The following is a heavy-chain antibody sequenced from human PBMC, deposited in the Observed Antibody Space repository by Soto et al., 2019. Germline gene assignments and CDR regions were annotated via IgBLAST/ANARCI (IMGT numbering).Heavy chain of an antibody. Sequence: HPGGALRGSCADSGFTFSSYGIHWGRQAPGKGLEWVAVISYDGSNKYYADSVKGRFTISRDNSKNTLYLQMNSLRAEDTTVYYCAKPWPRVVSENAFDIWGQGTIVPVS. CDR2: ISYDGSNK. J-gene: IGHJ3*02. V-gene: IGHV3-30*18. D-gene: IGHD2-2*01. CDR1: GFTFSSYG. CDR3: AKPWPRVVSENAFDI.